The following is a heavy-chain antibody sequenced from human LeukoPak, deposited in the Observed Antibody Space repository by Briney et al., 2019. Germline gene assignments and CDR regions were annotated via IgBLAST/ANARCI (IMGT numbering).Heavy chain of an antibody. CDR1: GGTFSGYT. D-gene: IGHD4-17*01. V-gene: IGHV1-2*02. J-gene: IGHJ4*02. Sequence: ASVKVSCKAPGGTFSGYTINWVRQAPGHGLEWMGWINPNSGGTNYAQKFQGRVTMTRDTSISTAYMELSRLRSDDTAVYYCARHYGEHHDFDYWGQGTLVTVSS. CDR2: INPNSGGT. CDR3: ARHYGEHHDFDY.